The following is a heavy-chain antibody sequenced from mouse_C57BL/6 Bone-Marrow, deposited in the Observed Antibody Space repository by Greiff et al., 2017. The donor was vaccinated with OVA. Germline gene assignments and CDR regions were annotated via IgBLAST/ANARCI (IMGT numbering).Heavy chain of an antibody. J-gene: IGHJ4*01. V-gene: IGHV2-6-1*01. CDR2: IWSDGST. CDR3: ARQDDYDGGDYYYAMDY. Sequence: VKLVESGPGLVAPSQSLSITCTVSGFSLTSYGVHWVRQPPGKGLEWLVVIWSDGSTTYNSALKSRLSISKDNSKSQVFLKMNSLQTDDTAMYYCARQDDYDGGDYYYAMDYWGQGTSVTVSS. D-gene: IGHD2-4*01. CDR1: GFSLTSYG.